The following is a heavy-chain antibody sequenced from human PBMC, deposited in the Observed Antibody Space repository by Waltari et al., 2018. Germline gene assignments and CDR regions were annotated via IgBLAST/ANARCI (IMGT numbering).Heavy chain of an antibody. CDR1: GFTFSSYS. Sequence: EVQLVESGGGLVKPGGSLRLSCAASGFTFSSYSMNWVRQAPGKGLEWVSSIGSSSSYIYYADSVKVRFTISRDNAKNSLYLQMNSLRAEDTAVYYCARDRISYGDYGGVWYCDLWGRGTLVTVSS. V-gene: IGHV3-21*01. D-gene: IGHD4-17*01. J-gene: IGHJ2*01. CDR3: ARDRISYGDYGGVWYCDL. CDR2: IGSSSSYI.